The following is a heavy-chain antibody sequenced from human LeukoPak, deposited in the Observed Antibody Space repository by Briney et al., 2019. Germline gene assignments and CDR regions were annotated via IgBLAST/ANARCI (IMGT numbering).Heavy chain of an antibody. CDR3: AREVAAGRGDY. Sequence: GGSLRLSCVASGFTFTTHWMSWVRQAPGKGLEWVANINQDGSEKYYVDSVKGRFTISRDNAKNSLYLQMNSLRAEDTAMYYCAREVAAGRGDYWGQGTLVTVSS. J-gene: IGHJ4*02. D-gene: IGHD6-13*01. CDR1: GFTFTTHW. V-gene: IGHV3-7*01. CDR2: INQDGSEK.